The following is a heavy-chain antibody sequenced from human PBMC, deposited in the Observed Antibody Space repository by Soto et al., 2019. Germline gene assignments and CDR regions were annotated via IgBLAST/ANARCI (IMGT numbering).Heavy chain of an antibody. Sequence: PGGSLRLSCAASGFTFSSCAMTWVRQAPGMGLQWVSAISDSGGSTYYADSVRGRFTISRDNSKNTLYLQLNSLGAEDTAVYYCAKDKQAAGSQWLVPIWGRGALVTVSS. CDR3: AKDKQAAGSQWLVPI. CDR1: GFTFSSCA. CDR2: ISDSGGST. J-gene: IGHJ4*02. D-gene: IGHD6-19*01. V-gene: IGHV3-23*01.